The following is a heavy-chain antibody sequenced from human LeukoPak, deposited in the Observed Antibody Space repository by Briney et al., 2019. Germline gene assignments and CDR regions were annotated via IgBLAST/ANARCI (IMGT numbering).Heavy chain of an antibody. D-gene: IGHD3-3*01. CDR3: ARVEKYHFWSGYYGNHYYYYMDV. J-gene: IGHJ6*03. V-gene: IGHV3-11*04. CDR1: GFTFSDYY. CDR2: ISSSGGSI. Sequence: GGSLRLSCAASGFTFSDYYMNWVRQAPGKGLEWVSYISSSGGSIYYADSVKGRFTISRDNAKNSLYLQMNSLRAEDSAVYYCARVEKYHFWSGYYGNHYYYYMDVWGKGTTVTVSS.